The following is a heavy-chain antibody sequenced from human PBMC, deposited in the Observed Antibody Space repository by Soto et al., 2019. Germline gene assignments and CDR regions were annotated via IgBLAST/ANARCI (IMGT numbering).Heavy chain of an antibody. Sequence: SVKVSCKASGGTFSSYTISWVRQAPGQGLEWMGRIIPILGIANYAQKFQGRVTITADKSTSTAYMELSSLRSEDTDVYYCARDSGPESDTRIILWGQGTLVTVSS. J-gene: IGHJ4*02. D-gene: IGHD3-10*01. CDR3: ARDSGPESDTRIIL. CDR2: IIPILGIA. CDR1: GGTFSSYT. V-gene: IGHV1-69*04.